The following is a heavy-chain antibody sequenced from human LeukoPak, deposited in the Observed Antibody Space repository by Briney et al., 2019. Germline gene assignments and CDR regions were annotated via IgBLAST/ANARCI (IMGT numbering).Heavy chain of an antibody. CDR2: INHSGST. Sequence: SETLPLTCAVYGGSFSGYYWSWIRQPPGKGLEWIGEINHSGSTNYNPSLKSRVTVSVDTSKNQFSLKLSSVTAADTAVYYCARGPVTTYYYYYGMDVWGQGTTVTVSS. V-gene: IGHV4-34*01. CDR1: GGSFSGYY. J-gene: IGHJ6*02. D-gene: IGHD4-17*01. CDR3: ARGPVTTYYYYYGMDV.